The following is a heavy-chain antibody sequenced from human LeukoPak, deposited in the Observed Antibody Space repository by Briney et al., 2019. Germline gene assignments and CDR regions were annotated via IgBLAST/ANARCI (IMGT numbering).Heavy chain of an antibody. D-gene: IGHD3-9*01. Sequence: GGSLRLSCAASGFTVSSNYMSWVRQAPGKGLEWVSVIYSGGSTYYADSVKGRFTISRDNAKNSLYLQMNSLRAEDTAVYYCATHRKAYYDILTGVDYWGQGTLVTVSS. CDR1: GFTVSSNY. CDR2: IYSGGST. J-gene: IGHJ4*02. V-gene: IGHV3-53*01. CDR3: ATHRKAYYDILTGVDY.